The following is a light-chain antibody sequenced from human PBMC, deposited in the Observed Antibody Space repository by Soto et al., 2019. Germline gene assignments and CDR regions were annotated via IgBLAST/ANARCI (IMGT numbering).Light chain of an antibody. CDR3: QHYNDWLQT. CDR2: GAR. J-gene: IGKJ1*01. V-gene: IGKV3D-15*01. CDR1: QSVSSN. Sequence: CVSAKGRAILSCRTSQSVSSNLAWYQQKPGQAPRLLIYGARTRATGVPDRFSANAAGTVFTLTVSCPQFEDFAVYYCQHYNDWLQTIGQGTKVDIK.